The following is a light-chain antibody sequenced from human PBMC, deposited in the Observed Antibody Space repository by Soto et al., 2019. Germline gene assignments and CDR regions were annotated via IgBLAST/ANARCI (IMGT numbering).Light chain of an antibody. Sequence: QSVLTQPPSVSAAPGQKVTISCSGSNSNIGNNYVSWYRQLPGTAPKLLIYDNNKRPSGIPARFSGSKSGTSATLGITGLQTGDEADYYCGTWDSSLSAVVFGGGTKLTVL. J-gene: IGLJ2*01. CDR2: DNN. V-gene: IGLV1-51*01. CDR1: NSNIGNNY. CDR3: GTWDSSLSAVV.